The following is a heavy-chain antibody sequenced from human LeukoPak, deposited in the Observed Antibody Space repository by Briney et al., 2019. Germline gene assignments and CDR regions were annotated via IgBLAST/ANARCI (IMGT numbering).Heavy chain of an antibody. J-gene: IGHJ4*02. D-gene: IGHD1-1*01. CDR3: ARATREVDY. V-gene: IGHV3-7*01. CDR2: IKQDGSET. Sequence: GGSLRLSCAASGFTFSHFWMSWVRHGPGKGLEWVAAIKQDGSETYYVDSVKGRFTMSRDIAKNSLFLQMNSLTAEDTAIYYCARATREVDYWGQGTLVSVSS. CDR1: GFTFSHFW.